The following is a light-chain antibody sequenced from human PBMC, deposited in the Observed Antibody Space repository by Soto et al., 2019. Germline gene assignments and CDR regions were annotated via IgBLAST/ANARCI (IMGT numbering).Light chain of an antibody. CDR2: DVS. V-gene: IGLV2-14*03. CDR3: SSYTTSNTYV. Sequence: PGKAPELMIFDVSNRPSGVSDRFSGSKSGSTASLTISGLQAEDEADYYCSSYTTSNTYVFGNGTKVTV. J-gene: IGLJ1*01.